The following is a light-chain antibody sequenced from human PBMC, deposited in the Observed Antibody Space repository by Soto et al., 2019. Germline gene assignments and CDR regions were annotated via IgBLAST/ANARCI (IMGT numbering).Light chain of an antibody. CDR2: EVN. CDR1: GSDVGDYNY. CDR3: SSYSGSTYV. Sequence: QSVLTQPPSASGSLGQSVTISCTGTGSDVGDYNYVSWYQQHPGKAPKLMLYEVNKRPSGVPDRFSGSKSGNTASLTVSGLQDDDEADYYCSSYSGSTYVFGTGTKLTVL. V-gene: IGLV2-8*01. J-gene: IGLJ1*01.